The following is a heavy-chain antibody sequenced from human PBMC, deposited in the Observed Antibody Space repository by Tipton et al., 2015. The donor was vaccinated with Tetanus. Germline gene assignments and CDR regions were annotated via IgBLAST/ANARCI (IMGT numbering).Heavy chain of an antibody. CDR3: ARDGYYYDSSGYYYFDY. CDR1: GGSISSYY. J-gene: IGHJ4*02. Sequence: LRLSCTVSGGSISSYYWSWIRQPAGKGLEWIGRIYTSGSTNYNPSLKSRVTMSVDTSKNQFSLKLSSVTAADTAVYYCARDGYYYDSSGYYYFDYWGQGTLVTVSS. D-gene: IGHD3-22*01. CDR2: IYTSGST. V-gene: IGHV4-4*07.